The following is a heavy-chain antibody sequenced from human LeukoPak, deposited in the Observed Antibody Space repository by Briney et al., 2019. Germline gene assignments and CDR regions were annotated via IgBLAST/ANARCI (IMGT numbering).Heavy chain of an antibody. Sequence: GGSLRLSCAASGFTFSSYAMHWVRQAPGKGLEWVAVISYDGSNKYHADSVKGRFTISRDNSKNTLYLQMNSLRAEDTAVYYCARESYCGGDCYSGIDYWGQGTLVTVSS. D-gene: IGHD2-21*02. V-gene: IGHV3-30*01. CDR3: ARESYCGGDCYSGIDY. CDR2: ISYDGSNK. CDR1: GFTFSSYA. J-gene: IGHJ4*02.